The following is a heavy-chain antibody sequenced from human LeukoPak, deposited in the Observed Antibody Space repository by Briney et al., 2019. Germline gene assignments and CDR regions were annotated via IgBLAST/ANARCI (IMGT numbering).Heavy chain of an antibody. D-gene: IGHD5-24*01. J-gene: IGHJ4*02. CDR2: IKEDGSET. CDR1: GFTFKKYW. CDR3: ARETPRRGETRDGYR. V-gene: IGHV3-7*01. Sequence: GESLRLSCAASGFTFKKYWMNWVRQVPGKGLEYLGNIKEDGSETYYADSVKGRFTISRDNPKNLLFLQINSLRVEDTAVYYCARETPRRGETRDGYRWGQGTLVTVSS.